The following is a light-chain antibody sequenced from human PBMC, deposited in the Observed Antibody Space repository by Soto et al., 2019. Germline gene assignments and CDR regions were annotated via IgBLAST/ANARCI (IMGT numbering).Light chain of an antibody. J-gene: IGKJ1*01. CDR1: QSVSSN. Sequence: EIVMTQSPATLSVSPGERATLSCGASQSVSSNLAWYQQKPGQAPRLLIYGASTRATGIPARFSGSGSGTEFTLTISSLQSEDFAAYYCLQYNYFWTFCQGTKVEIK. CDR2: GAS. V-gene: IGKV3-15*01. CDR3: LQYNYFWT.